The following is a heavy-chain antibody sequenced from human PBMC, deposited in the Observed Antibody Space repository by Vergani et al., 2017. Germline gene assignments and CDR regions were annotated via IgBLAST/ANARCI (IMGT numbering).Heavy chain of an antibody. V-gene: IGHV3-33*01. Sequence: QVQLVESGGGVVQPGRSLRLSCAASGFTFSSYGMHWVRQAPGKGLEWVAVIWYDGSNKYYAGSVKGRFTISRDNSKNTLYLQMNSLRAEDTAVYYCFLPARRYYYYMDVWSKGTTVTVSS. CDR2: IWYDGSNK. D-gene: IGHD3-3*01. CDR1: GFTFSSYG. J-gene: IGHJ6*03. CDR3: FLPARRYYYYMDV.